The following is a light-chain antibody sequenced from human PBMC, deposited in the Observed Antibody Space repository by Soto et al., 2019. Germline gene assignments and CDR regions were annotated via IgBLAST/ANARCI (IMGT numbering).Light chain of an antibody. V-gene: IGLV2-14*01. CDR1: SRDLGDFNY. CDR3: GSYTITTTLFV. CDR2: EVT. Sequence: QSVLTQPAAVSGSPGQSVTISCTGTSRDLGDFNYVSWYQRHPGKAPKLIIFEVTNRPSGVSDRFSGSKSGNTASLTISELQAEDEAEYYCGSYTITTTLFVFGGGTKLTVL. J-gene: IGLJ2*01.